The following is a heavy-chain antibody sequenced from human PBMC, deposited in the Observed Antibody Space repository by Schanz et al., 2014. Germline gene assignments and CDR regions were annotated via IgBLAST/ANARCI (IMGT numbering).Heavy chain of an antibody. CDR2: ISDSGDTA. D-gene: IGHD3-16*01. CDR3: TRVTISPGGHGLDV. V-gene: IGHV3-23*01. J-gene: IGHJ6*02. Sequence: EVQLLESGGGLVQPGGSLRLSCAASRFTVTNAWMSWVRQAPGKGLEWVSLISDSGDTAYYADSVKGRFTISRDNFKGALYLQMSSLKSEDTALYYCTRVTISPGGHGLDVWGQGTTXTVSS. CDR1: RFTVTNAW.